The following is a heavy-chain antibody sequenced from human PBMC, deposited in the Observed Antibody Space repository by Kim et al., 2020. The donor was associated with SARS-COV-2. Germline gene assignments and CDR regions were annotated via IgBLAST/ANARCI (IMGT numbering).Heavy chain of an antibody. CDR3: AREALVPFWTYFDY. J-gene: IGHJ4*02. CDR1: GFTFSSYA. D-gene: IGHD6-13*01. V-gene: IGHV3-30*04. Sequence: GGSLRLSCAASGFTFSSYAMHWVRQAPGKGLEWVAVISYDGSNKYYADSVKGRFTISRDNSKNTLYLQMNSLRAEDTAVYYCAREALVPFWTYFDYWGQGTLVTVSS. CDR2: ISYDGSNK.